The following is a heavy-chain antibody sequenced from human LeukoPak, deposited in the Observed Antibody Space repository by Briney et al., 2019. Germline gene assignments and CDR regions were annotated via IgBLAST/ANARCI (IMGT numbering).Heavy chain of an antibody. Sequence: GGSLRLSCAASGFTFSTYWMHWVRQAPGKGLVWVSRINNDGSSTGYADCVKGRFTISRDNVKNTVYLQMNSLTAEDTAVYYCARGQSSGWYPDCGQGTLVTVSS. CDR2: INNDGSST. CDR3: ARGQSSGWYPD. CDR1: GFTFSTYW. J-gene: IGHJ4*02. V-gene: IGHV3-74*01. D-gene: IGHD6-19*01.